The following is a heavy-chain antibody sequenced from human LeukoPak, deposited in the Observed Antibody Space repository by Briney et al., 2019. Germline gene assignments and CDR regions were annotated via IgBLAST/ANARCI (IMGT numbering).Heavy chain of an antibody. J-gene: IGHJ4*02. CDR1: GGSFSGYY. D-gene: IGHD3-3*01. CDR3: ARGLTPRSGSFDY. V-gene: IGHV4-34*01. CDR2: INHRGST. Sequence: SETLCLTCAVYGGSFSGYYWSWIRQPPGKGLEWIGEINHRGSTNYSPSLKSRVTISVDTSRNQFSLKLSSVTAADTAVYYCARGLTPRSGSFDYWGQGTLVSVSS.